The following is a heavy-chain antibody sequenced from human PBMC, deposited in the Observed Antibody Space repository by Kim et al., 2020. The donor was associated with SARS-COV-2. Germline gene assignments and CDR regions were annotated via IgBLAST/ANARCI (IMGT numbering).Heavy chain of an antibody. D-gene: IGHD3-10*01. CDR1: GFTFDDYG. J-gene: IGHJ6*02. CDR3: ARDVLGGRDTTMVRGVITHGDYYYYGMDV. CDR2: INWNGGST. V-gene: IGHV3-20*01. Sequence: GGSLRLSCAASGFTFDDYGMSWVRQAPGKGLEWVSGINWNGGSTGYADSVKGRFTISRDNAKNSLYLQMNSLRAEDTALYHCARDVLGGRDTTMVRGVITHGDYYYYGMDVWGQGTTVTVSS.